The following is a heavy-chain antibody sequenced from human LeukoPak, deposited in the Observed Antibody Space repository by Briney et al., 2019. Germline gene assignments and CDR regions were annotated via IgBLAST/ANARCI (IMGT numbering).Heavy chain of an antibody. Sequence: GESLKISCKGSGYSFTSYGISWVRQAPGQGLEWMGWISAYNGNTNYAQKLQGRVTMTTDTSTSTAYMELRSLRSDDTAVYYCARDTHYDILTGYYDYWGQGTLVTVSS. V-gene: IGHV1-18*01. J-gene: IGHJ4*02. D-gene: IGHD3-9*01. CDR2: ISAYNGNT. CDR3: ARDTHYDILTGYYDY. CDR1: GYSFTSYG.